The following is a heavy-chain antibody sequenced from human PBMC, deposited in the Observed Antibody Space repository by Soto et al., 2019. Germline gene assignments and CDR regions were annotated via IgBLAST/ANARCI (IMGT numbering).Heavy chain of an antibody. V-gene: IGHV5-10-1*01. CDR3: ARHVLVSSWYDGMDV. D-gene: IGHD6-13*01. CDR1: GYSFAGYW. Sequence: PGESLKISCKGSGYSFAGYWIPWVRQKPGKGLEWMGRIDPSDSQTYYSPSFRGHVTISATKSITTVFLQWSSLRASDTAMYDWARHVLVSSWYDGMDVWGQGTTVTDSS. J-gene: IGHJ6*02. CDR2: IDPSDSQT.